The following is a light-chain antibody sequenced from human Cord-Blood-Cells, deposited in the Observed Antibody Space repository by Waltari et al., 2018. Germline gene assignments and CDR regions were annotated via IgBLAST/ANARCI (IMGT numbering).Light chain of an antibody. CDR1: SSDVGVYNY. Sequence: QSALTQPRSVSGSPGQSATISCTGTSSDVGVYNYVSWYQQHPGKAPKLLIYDVSKRPSGVPDRFSGSKSGNTASLTISGLQAEDEADYYCCSYAGSYTWVFGGGTKLTVL. J-gene: IGLJ3*02. V-gene: IGLV2-11*01. CDR3: CSYAGSYTWV. CDR2: DVS.